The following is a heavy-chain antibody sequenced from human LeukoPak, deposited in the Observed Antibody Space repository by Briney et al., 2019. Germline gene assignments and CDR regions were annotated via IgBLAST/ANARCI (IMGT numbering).Heavy chain of an antibody. J-gene: IGHJ4*02. D-gene: IGHD6-19*01. V-gene: IGHV4-59*01. CDR3: ARGSSSGWRY. Sequence: SETLSLTCTVSGGSIRSYNWNWIRQPPGKGLEWIGYVSETGSTNYNPSLKSRVTISVDTSKNQFSLKLSSVTAADTAVYYCARGSSSGWRYWGQGTLVTVSS. CDR2: VSETGST. CDR1: GGSIRSYN.